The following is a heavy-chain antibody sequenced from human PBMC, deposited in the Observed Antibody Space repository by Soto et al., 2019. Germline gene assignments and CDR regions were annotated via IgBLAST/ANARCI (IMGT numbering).Heavy chain of an antibody. J-gene: IGHJ4*02. CDR1: GYTFTSYG. CDR2: ISAYNGNT. D-gene: IGHD5-18*01. CDR3: ARVDPTYSFGYPSFDY. V-gene: IGHV1-18*04. Sequence: QVHLVQSGAEVKNPGASVKVSCKASGYTFTSYGISWVRQAPGQGLEWMGWISAYNGNTNYAQKLQGRVTMTTDTSTSTAYMELRTLKSDDTAVYYCARVDPTYSFGYPSFDYWGQGTLVTVSS.